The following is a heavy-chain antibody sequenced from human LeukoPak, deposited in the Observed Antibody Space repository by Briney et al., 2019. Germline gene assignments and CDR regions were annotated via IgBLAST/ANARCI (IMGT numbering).Heavy chain of an antibody. Sequence: VGSLRLSCTTSGFSFSNFGMHWVRQAPDKGLEWLAFIRYDGSNEYSADSVKGRFTISRDNSRNTLFLQMDSLRSEDTAVYYCARDLGIFGDFDYWGQGTLVIVSS. CDR3: ARDLGIFGDFDY. CDR2: IRYDGSNE. CDR1: GFSFSNFG. V-gene: IGHV3-30*02. J-gene: IGHJ4*02. D-gene: IGHD3-3*01.